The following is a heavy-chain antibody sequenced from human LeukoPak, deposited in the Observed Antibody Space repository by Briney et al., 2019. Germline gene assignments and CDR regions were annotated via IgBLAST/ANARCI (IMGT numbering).Heavy chain of an antibody. CDR1: GFTFDDYA. V-gene: IGHV3-9*01. D-gene: IGHD5-18*01. J-gene: IGHJ4*02. CDR3: AKDYTAMVRGPDY. Sequence: SGRSLRLSCAASGFTFDDYAMHWVRQAPGKGLEWVSGISWNSGSIGYADSVKGCFTISRDNAKNSLYLQMNSLRAEDTALYYCAKDYTAMVRGPDYWGQGTLVTVSS. CDR2: ISWNSGSI.